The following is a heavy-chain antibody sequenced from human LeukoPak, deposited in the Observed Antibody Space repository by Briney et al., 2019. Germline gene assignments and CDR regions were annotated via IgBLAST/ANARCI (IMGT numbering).Heavy chain of an antibody. J-gene: IGHJ4*02. CDR3: ARHRDSGYLVGNFDY. D-gene: IGHD5-12*01. CDR2: IYPGDSDT. V-gene: IGHV5-51*01. CDR1: GYSFTNYW. Sequence: KGGESLQISSKSSGYSFTNYWSDWVRQMPGKGLEWMGIIYPGDSDTRSSPSSQGQVTISADKSISTAYLQWSSLKASDTAMYYCARHRDSGYLVGNFDYWGQGTLVTVSS.